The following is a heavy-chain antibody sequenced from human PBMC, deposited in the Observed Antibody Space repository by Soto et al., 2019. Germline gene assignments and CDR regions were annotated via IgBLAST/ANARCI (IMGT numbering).Heavy chain of an antibody. CDR3: ARVGSSGWSPDY. Sequence: QVQLQESGPGLVKPSGTPSLTCTVSGGSISGHYWIWIRQSPGKGLEWIGHIFYSGSTNYNPSLKSRVTLSADTSKNQFSLRLSSVTAADTAVYYCARVGSSGWSPDYWGQGILVTVSS. V-gene: IGHV4-59*11. J-gene: IGHJ4*02. CDR1: GGSISGHY. CDR2: IFYSGST. D-gene: IGHD6-19*01.